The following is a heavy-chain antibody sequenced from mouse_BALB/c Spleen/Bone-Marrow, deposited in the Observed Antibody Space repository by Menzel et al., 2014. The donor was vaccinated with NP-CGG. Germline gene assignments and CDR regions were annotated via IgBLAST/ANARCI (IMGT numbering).Heavy chain of an antibody. CDR2: ISGGGSYT. Sequence: EVKLVESGGGLVKPGGSLKLSCAASGFTFSSYGMSWVRQTPEKRLEWVATISGGGSYTYYPDSVKGRFTISRDNAKNNLCRQMGSLRSEETALYYGARLCYDYGGGACWGQGTLVAVAA. J-gene: IGHJ3*01. V-gene: IGHV5-9-2*01. D-gene: IGHD2-4*01. CDR3: ARLCYDYGGGAC. CDR1: GFTFSSYG.